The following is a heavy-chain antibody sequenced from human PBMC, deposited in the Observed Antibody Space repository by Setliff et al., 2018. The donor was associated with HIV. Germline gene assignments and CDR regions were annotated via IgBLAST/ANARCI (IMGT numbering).Heavy chain of an antibody. J-gene: IGHJ2*01. CDR3: AREIGITKSPYWYFDL. CDR1: DYSMRSGYY. V-gene: IGHV4-38-2*02. D-gene: IGHD2-21*01. Sequence: SETLSLTCTVSDYSMRSGYYWGWIRQPPGKGLEWIGSVYHSGTTYYNPSLKSRVTISLDTSENQLSLKFNSVTAADTAVYFCAREIGITKSPYWYFDLWGRGTLVTAPQ. CDR2: VYHSGTT.